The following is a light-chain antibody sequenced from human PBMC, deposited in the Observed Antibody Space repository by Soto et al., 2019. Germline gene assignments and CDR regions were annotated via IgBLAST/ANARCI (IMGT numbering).Light chain of an antibody. V-gene: IGLV2-8*01. CDR1: SSDVGGYNY. CDR2: EVS. Sequence: QSALTQPPSASGSPGQSVTISCTGTSSDVGGYNYVSWYQQHPGKAPKLMIYEVSNRPSGVPDRFSGSKSGNTASLTVSGLQAEDEAEYYCSSYAGSNNLVVFGGGTKLTVL. CDR3: SSYAGSNNLVV. J-gene: IGLJ2*01.